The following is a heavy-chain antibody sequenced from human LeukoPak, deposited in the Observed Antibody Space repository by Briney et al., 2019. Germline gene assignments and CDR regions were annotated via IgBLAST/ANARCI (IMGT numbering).Heavy chain of an antibody. D-gene: IGHD5-18*01. J-gene: IGHJ4*02. Sequence: GGSLRLSCAASGFTFSSYAMSWVRQAPGKGLEWVSAISGSGGGTYYADSVKGRFTVSRDNSKNTLYLQMNSLRAEDTAVYYCAKDRGYSYGNVDYWGQGTLVTVSS. CDR2: ISGSGGGT. CDR3: AKDRGYSYGNVDY. CDR1: GFTFSSYA. V-gene: IGHV3-23*01.